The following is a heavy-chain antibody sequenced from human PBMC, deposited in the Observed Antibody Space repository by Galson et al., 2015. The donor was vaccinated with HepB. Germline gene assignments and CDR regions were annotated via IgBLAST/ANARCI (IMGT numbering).Heavy chain of an antibody. D-gene: IGHD1-26*01. V-gene: IGHV3-53*01. J-gene: IGHJ4*02. Sequence: SLRLSCAASGFTVSNHYMSWVRQAPGKGLEWVSIIYSGGSTYYADSVRGRFTISRDNSKNAVYLQMNSLRAEDTAVYYCARMGATDSGYWGQGTLVTVSS. CDR2: IYSGGST. CDR3: ARMGATDSGY. CDR1: GFTVSNHY.